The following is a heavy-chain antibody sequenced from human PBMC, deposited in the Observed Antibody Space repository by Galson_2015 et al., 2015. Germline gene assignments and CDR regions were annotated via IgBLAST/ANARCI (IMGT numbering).Heavy chain of an antibody. J-gene: IGHJ3*02. CDR3: ARGSSRTAFDI. Sequence: QTLSLTCTVSGGSISSGSYYWSWIRQPAGKGLEWIGRIYTSGSTNYNPSLKSRVTISVDTSKNQFSLKLSSVTAADTAVYYCARGSSRTAFDIWGQGTMVTVSS. CDR1: GGSISSGSYY. CDR2: IYTSGST. D-gene: IGHD6-13*01. V-gene: IGHV4-61*02.